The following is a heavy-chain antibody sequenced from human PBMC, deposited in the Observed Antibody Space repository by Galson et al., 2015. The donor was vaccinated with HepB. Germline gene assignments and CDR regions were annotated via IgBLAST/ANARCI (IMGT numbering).Heavy chain of an antibody. V-gene: IGHV1-18*01. Sequence: SVRVSCKASGYSFSNNGFSWIRQAPVPGLEGMGWFSGNDATTTYEQSFQGGATMTADASTGTAYLELRNLRSDDTAVYYCARDSRLELRLNNYFSYGMDVWGQGSAVIVSS. CDR1: GYSFSNNG. CDR2: FSGNDATT. CDR3: ARDSRLELRLNNYFSYGMDV. J-gene: IGHJ6*02. D-gene: IGHD1-1*01.